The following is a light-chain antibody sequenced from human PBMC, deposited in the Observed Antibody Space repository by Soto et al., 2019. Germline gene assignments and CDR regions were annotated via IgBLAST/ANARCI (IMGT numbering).Light chain of an antibody. Sequence: QSVLTQSSSASASLGSSVKLTCTLSSGHSTYTIAWHQQQPGKAPRYLMKIERNGSYNKGSGVPDRFSGSSSGADRYLTISNLQSEDEADYYCETWDSNTHTVFGGGTQLTVL. CDR1: SGHSTYT. CDR3: ETWDSNTHTV. J-gene: IGLJ7*01. CDR2: IERNGSY. V-gene: IGLV4-60*03.